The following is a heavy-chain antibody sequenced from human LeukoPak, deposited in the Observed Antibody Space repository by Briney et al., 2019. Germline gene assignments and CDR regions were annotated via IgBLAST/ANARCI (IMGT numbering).Heavy chain of an antibody. V-gene: IGHV3-33*01. CDR3: ARDGVAGKFDY. CDR1: GFTFSSYG. J-gene: IGHJ4*02. D-gene: IGHD6-19*01. Sequence: PGRSLSLSCAVSGFTFSSYGVHWVRQAPGEGLEWVAVIWYDGSNKYYADSVKGRFTVSRDNSKNTLYLQMNSLRAEDTAVYYCARDGVAGKFDYWGQGTLVTVSS. CDR2: IWYDGSNK.